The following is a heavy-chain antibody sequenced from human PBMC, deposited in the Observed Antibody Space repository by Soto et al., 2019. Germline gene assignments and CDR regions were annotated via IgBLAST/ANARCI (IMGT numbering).Heavy chain of an antibody. CDR2: IDPSDSYT. Sequence: GESLKIFCKGSGYSITCYWISSVRQMPGKGLEWMGRIDPSDSYTNYSPSFQGHVTISADKSISTAYLQWSSLKASDTAMYYCARGAPIFVPSEHHHTNDKWGQGTLVTVSS. V-gene: IGHV5-10-1*01. CDR1: GYSITCYW. CDR3: ARGAPIFVPSEHHHTNDK. D-gene: IGHD3-3*01. J-gene: IGHJ4*02.